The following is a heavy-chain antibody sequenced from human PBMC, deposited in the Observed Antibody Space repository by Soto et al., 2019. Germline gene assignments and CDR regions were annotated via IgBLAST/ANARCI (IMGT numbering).Heavy chain of an antibody. J-gene: IGHJ4*02. CDR2: GYI. CDR3: AKAISGYNAPLDH. CDR1: GGSFSPNY. D-gene: IGHD1-20*01. V-gene: IGHV3-53*01. Sequence: PSETLPLTCTVSGGSFSPNYWSWVRQSPGKGLEWIGYIYYADSVKGRFTISRDNSKNTLYVQMNSLRAEDTAVYYCAKAISGYNAPLDHWGQGTRVTVSS.